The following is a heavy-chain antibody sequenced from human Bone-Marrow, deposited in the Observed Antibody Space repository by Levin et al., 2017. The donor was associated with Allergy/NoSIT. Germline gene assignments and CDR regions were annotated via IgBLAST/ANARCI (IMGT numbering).Heavy chain of an antibody. J-gene: IGHJ3*01. CDR3: ARNWRSAFDV. V-gene: IGHV3-7*04. CDR2: TKNDGTEK. CDR1: GFAFSSYW. Sequence: LSLTCAASGFAFSSYWMSWVRQAPGEGLEWVANTKNDGTEKFYVDSVKGRFTISRDTATNSVFLHMSSLRVEDTAVYYCARNWRSAFDVWGQGTMVTVSS. D-gene: IGHD2-8*02.